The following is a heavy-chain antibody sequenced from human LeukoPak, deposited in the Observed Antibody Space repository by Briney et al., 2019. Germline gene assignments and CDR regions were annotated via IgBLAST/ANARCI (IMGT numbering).Heavy chain of an antibody. Sequence: GGSLRLSCAASGFTFSSYSMNWVRQAPGKGLEWVSSISSSSSYIYYADSVKGRFTISRDNAKNSLYLQMNSLRAEDTAVYYCASDTIIDCSSTSCYKAGAFDIWGQGTMVTVSS. CDR2: ISSSSSYI. CDR3: ASDTIIDCSSTSCYKAGAFDI. CDR1: GFTFSSYS. J-gene: IGHJ3*02. D-gene: IGHD2-2*02. V-gene: IGHV3-21*01.